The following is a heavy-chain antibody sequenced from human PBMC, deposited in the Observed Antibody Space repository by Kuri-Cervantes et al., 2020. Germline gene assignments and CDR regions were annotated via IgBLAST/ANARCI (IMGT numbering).Heavy chain of an antibody. V-gene: IGHV1-46*01. J-gene: IGHJ5*02. CDR3: ARGSSGWYLGAWFDP. CDR1: GYTFTSYY. CDR2: INPSGGST. D-gene: IGHD6-19*01. Sequence: ASVKVSCKASGYTFTSYYMHWVRQAPGQGLEWMGIINPSGGSTSYAQKFQGRVTMTTDTSTSTAYMELRSLRSDDTAVYYCARGSSGWYLGAWFDPWGQGTLVTVSS.